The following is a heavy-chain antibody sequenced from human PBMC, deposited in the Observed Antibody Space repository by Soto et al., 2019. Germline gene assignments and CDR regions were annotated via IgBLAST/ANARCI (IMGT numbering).Heavy chain of an antibody. J-gene: IGHJ6*02. CDR1: GFTFGSFA. V-gene: IGHV3-30-3*01. D-gene: IGHD3-22*01. CDR2: ISYDGSDK. Sequence: GGSLRLSCAASGFTFGSFAIHWVRQAPGKGLEWVAFISYDGSDKYYADSVKGRFTISRDSSENTLYLQMNSLRAEDTAVYYCARALYYDSSGTRSGVDVWGQGTTVTVSS. CDR3: ARALYYDSSGTRSGVDV.